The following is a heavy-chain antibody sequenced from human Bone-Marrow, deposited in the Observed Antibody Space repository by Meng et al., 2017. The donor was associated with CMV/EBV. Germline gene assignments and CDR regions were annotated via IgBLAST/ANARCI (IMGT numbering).Heavy chain of an antibody. CDR2: IRHDAST. D-gene: IGHD4-23*01. Sequence: GESLKISCAASGFTFSSYGMHWVRQAPGKGLEWVAFIRHDASTDSVKGRFTISRDNAKNSLYLQMNSLRAEDTAVYYCARVDWYGGNSRVPFDYWGQGTLVTVPS. J-gene: IGHJ4*02. CDR3: ARVDWYGGNSRVPFDY. CDR1: GFTFSSYG. V-gene: IGHV3-30*02.